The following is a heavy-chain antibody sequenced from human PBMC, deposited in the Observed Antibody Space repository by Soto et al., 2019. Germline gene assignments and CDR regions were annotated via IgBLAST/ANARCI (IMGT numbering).Heavy chain of an antibody. D-gene: IGHD4-4*01. J-gene: IGHJ4*02. CDR1: GGSFSGYH. Sequence: VQLQQWGAGLLKPSETLSLTCAVYGGSFSGYHWSWFRQPPGKGLEWIGETKPSGSINYNPSLKSRVTISVDTSKNQFSLNLSSVTAADTAVYYCATFVGATTVTRGSPRDYWGQGTLVTVSS. V-gene: IGHV4-34*01. CDR2: TKPSGSI. CDR3: ATFVGATTVTRGSPRDY.